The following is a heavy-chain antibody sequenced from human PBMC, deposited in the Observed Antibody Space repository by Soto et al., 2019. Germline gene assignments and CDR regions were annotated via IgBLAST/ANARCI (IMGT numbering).Heavy chain of an antibody. CDR2: ISWNGNDI. D-gene: IGHD3-3*01. J-gene: IGHJ4*02. V-gene: IGHV3-9*01. CDR3: AKDMDRYDFWTGSSFDS. CDR1: GFTFDDYA. Sequence: EVQLVESGGDMVQPGRSLRLSCVASGFTFDDYAMWWVRQAPGKGLEWVSGISWNGNDIAYADSVKGRFTISRDDAKNSLYLQMKRLRAEDTALYFCAKDMDRYDFWTGSSFDSWGQGTLVTVSS.